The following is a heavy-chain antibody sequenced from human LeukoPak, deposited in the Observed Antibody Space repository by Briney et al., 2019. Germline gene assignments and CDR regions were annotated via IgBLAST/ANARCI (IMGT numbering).Heavy chain of an antibody. CDR1: GFTFSSYA. CDR2: IWYDGSNK. J-gene: IGHJ4*02. D-gene: IGHD4-23*01. CDR3: AKVSVADVD. Sequence: PGGSLRLSCAASGFTFSSYAMSWVRQAPGKGLEWVAVIWYDGSNKYYADSVKGRFTISRDNSKNTLYLQMNSLRAEDTAVYYCAKVSVADVDWGQGTLVTVSS. V-gene: IGHV3-30*02.